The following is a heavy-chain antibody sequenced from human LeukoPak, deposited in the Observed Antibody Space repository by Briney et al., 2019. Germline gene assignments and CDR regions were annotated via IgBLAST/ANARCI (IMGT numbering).Heavy chain of an antibody. CDR1: GFTFTNYW. CDR3: ASGIYCSSTSCSDY. D-gene: IGHD2-2*01. V-gene: IGHV3-7*01. J-gene: IGHJ4*02. Sequence: SGGSLRHSCAASGFTFTNYWMSWVRQAPGKGLELVANIKQDRSEKYYVDSVKGRFTISRDNAKNSLYLQMNSLRAEDTAVYFCASGIYCSSTSCSDYWGQGILVTVSS. CDR2: IKQDRSEK.